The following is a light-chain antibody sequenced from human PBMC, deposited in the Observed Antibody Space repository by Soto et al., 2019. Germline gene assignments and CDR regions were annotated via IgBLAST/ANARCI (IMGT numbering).Light chain of an antibody. CDR2: DAS. J-gene: IGKJ1*01. CDR3: QQYNTSPRT. Sequence: EIVLTQSPGTLSLSPGERATLSCRASQSVSSSSLAWYQQKRGQAPRLLIHDASSRATGIPDRFSGSGSGTDFTLTISRLEPEDFAVYYCQQYNTSPRTFGQGTKVEIK. CDR1: QSVSSSS. V-gene: IGKV3-20*01.